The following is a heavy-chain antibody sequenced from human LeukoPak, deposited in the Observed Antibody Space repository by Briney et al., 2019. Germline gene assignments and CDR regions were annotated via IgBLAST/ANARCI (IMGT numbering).Heavy chain of an antibody. J-gene: IGHJ3*02. CDR3: ARGGTSSGRGNGAFDI. D-gene: IGHD6-19*01. CDR1: GDSFSRYY. Sequence: SETLSLTCTVSGDSFSRYYWTWIRRPPGKGLEWIGYFYHSGSTNYNPSLKSRVTISVDTSKNQFSLRLSSVTAADTAVYYCARGGTSSGRGNGAFDIWGQGTMVTVSS. CDR2: FYHSGST. V-gene: IGHV4-59*01.